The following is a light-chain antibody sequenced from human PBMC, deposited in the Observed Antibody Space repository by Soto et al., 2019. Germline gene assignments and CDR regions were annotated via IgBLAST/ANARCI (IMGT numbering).Light chain of an antibody. Sequence: EIVMTQSPATLSVSPGERATLSCRASQSVSSSYLAWYQQKPGQAPRLLIYGASSRATGIPDRFSGSGSGTGFTLTISRLEPEDFAVYYCQQYGGSPWTFGQGTKVDIK. CDR1: QSVSSSY. CDR2: GAS. J-gene: IGKJ1*01. CDR3: QQYGGSPWT. V-gene: IGKV3-20*01.